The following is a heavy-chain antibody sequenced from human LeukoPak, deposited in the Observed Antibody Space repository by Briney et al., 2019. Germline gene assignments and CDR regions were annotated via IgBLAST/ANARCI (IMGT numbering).Heavy chain of an antibody. CDR1: GFTFSSYA. Sequence: GGSLRLSCAASGFTFSSYAMSWVRQAPGKGLEWVSAISGSGGSTYYADSVKGRFTISRDNSKNTLYLQMNSLRAEDTALYYCARGGFRFWSGYSNYYYYYMDVWGKGTTVTVSS. CDR3: ARGGFRFWSGYSNYYYYYMDV. D-gene: IGHD3-3*01. V-gene: IGHV3-23*01. J-gene: IGHJ6*03. CDR2: ISGSGGST.